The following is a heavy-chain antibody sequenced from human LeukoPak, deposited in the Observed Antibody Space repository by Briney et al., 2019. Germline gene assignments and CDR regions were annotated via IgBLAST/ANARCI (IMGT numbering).Heavy chain of an antibody. Sequence: SETLSLTCTVSGGSISSSSYSWGWIRQPPGKGLEWIGSIYYSGSTFYNPSLKSRVTISVDTSKNQFSLKLSSVTAADTAVYYCARVWARGYSYGWYFDLWGRGTLVTVSS. CDR2: IYYSGST. CDR1: GGSISSSSYS. J-gene: IGHJ2*01. CDR3: ARVWARGYSYGWYFDL. V-gene: IGHV4-39*07. D-gene: IGHD5-18*01.